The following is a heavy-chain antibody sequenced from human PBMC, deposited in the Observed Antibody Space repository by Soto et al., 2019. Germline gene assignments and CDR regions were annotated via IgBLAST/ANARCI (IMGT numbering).Heavy chain of an antibody. D-gene: IGHD2-2*03. Sequence: QVHLVQSGPEVMKPGASVKVSCKASGYSFSHYSMHWVRQVPGQGLEWMGWINSSNGGTKFSHKFQGRLTMTPDPSTSIAYMELSRLTSDDTAIYYCAREAYSASFGYVTNPNWFDPWGQGTLVSVSS. CDR1: GYSFSHYS. CDR3: AREAYSASFGYVTNPNWFDP. CDR2: INSSNGGT. J-gene: IGHJ5*02. V-gene: IGHV1-2*02.